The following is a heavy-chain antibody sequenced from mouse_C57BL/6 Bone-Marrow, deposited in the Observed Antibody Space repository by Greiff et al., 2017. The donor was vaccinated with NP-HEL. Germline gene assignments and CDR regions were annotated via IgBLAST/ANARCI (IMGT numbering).Heavy chain of an antibody. J-gene: IGHJ3*01. CDR3: ARSYYGSSYLAWFAY. D-gene: IGHD1-1*01. CDR1: GFSLTSYG. V-gene: IGHV2-2*01. Sequence: VKLEESGPGLVQPSQSLSITCTVSGFSLTSYGVHWVRQSPGKGLEWLGVIWSGGSTDYNAAFISRLSISKDNSKSQVFFKMNSLQADDTAIYYCARSYYGSSYLAWFAYWGQGTLVTVSA. CDR2: IWSGGST.